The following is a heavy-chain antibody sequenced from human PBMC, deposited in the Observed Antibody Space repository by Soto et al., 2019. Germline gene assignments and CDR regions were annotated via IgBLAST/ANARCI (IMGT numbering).Heavy chain of an antibody. J-gene: IGHJ4*02. CDR3: ARDVRLGSGGQLHDY. Sequence: QVQLVQSGAEVKKPGSSVKVSCKASGGTFSSYTISWVRQAPGQGLEWMGRIIPILGIANYAQKFQGRVTITADKATSTAYMELSSLRSEDTAVYYGARDVRLGSGGQLHDYWGQGTLVTVSS. V-gene: IGHV1-69*08. D-gene: IGHD3-16*01. CDR1: GGTFSSYT. CDR2: IIPILGIA.